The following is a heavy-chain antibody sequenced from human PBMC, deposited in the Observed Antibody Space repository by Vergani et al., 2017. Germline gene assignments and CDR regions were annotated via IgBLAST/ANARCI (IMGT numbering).Heavy chain of an antibody. CDR1: GGTFSSYA. J-gene: IGHJ4*02. V-gene: IGHV1-2*02. CDR2: IIPNSGAT. D-gene: IGHD6-6*01. CDR3: ARDLTYSTSRLGGGGFDA. Sequence: QVQLVQSGAEVKKPGSSVKVSCKASGGTFSSYAISWVRQAPGQGLEWMGGIIPNSGATTYAQKFQGRVTMTRDTSITTVYMELSSLRSDDTAVYYCARDLTYSTSRLGGGGFDAWGQGTLVSVSS.